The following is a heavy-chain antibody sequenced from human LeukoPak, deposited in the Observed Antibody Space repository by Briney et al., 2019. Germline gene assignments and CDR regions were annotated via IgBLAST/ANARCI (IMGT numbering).Heavy chain of an antibody. CDR2: ISYDGSNK. V-gene: IGHV3-30*03. CDR1: GFTFSSYG. D-gene: IGHD3-10*01. Sequence: GGSLRLSCAASGFTFSSYGMHWVRQAPGKGLEWVAVISYDGSNKYYADSVKGRFTISRDNSKNTLYLQMNSLRAEDTAVYYCATETSGTPVGWGQGTLVTVSS. J-gene: IGHJ4*02. CDR3: ATETSGTPVG.